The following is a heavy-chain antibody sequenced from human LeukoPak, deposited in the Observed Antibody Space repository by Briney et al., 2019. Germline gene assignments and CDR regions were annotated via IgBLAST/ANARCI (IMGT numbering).Heavy chain of an antibody. J-gene: IGHJ4*02. V-gene: IGHV4-39*01. CDR1: GGSISDSSSY. CDR3: ASPSRTAATLYFDY. D-gene: IGHD6-13*01. Sequence: SETLSLTCTVSGGSISDSSSYWGWIRQPPGKGLEWIGSIYYSGSTYYHPSLKGRFPISVDTSKNQFSLKLSSVTAADTAVYYCASPSRTAATLYFDYWGQGTLVTVSS. CDR2: IYYSGST.